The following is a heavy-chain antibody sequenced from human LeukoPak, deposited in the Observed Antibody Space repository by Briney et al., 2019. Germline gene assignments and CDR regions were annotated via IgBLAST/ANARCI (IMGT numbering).Heavy chain of an antibody. CDR1: GFTFSSYA. J-gene: IGHJ4*02. V-gene: IGHV3-64*01. Sequence: PGGSLRLSCAASGFTFSSYAMHWVRQAPGKGLEYVSAISSNGGSTYYANSVKGRFTISRDNSKNTLYLQMGSLRAEDMAVYYCARGVLKEVVIMTYFDYWGQGTLVTVSS. CDR2: ISSNGGST. CDR3: ARGVLKEVVIMTYFDY. D-gene: IGHD3-3*01.